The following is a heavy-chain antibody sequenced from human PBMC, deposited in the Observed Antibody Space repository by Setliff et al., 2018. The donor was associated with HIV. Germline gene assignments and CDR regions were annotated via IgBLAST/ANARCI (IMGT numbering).Heavy chain of an antibody. V-gene: IGHV3-48*01. CDR2: ITSSSGAI. J-gene: IGHJ4*02. CDR3: ASSGSGSYYNGLGY. Sequence: GGSLRLSCAASEFTFSSYSMNWVRQAPGKGLEWIACITSSSGAIYYADSVRGRFTISRDNAKNSLSLQMKSLRPEDTAVYYRASSGSGSYYNGLGYWGQGTLVTVYS. CDR1: EFTFSSYS. D-gene: IGHD3-10*01.